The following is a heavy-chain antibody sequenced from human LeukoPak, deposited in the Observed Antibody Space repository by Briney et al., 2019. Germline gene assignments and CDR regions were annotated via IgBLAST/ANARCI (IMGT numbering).Heavy chain of an antibody. V-gene: IGHV1-2*04. D-gene: IGHD5-12*01. Sequence: ASVKVSCKASGYTFTGYYMHWVRQAPGQGLEWMGWINPNSGGTNYAQKFQGWVTMTRDTSISTAYMELSRLRSDDTAVYYCARDRIYSGYDNSYYYGMDVWGQGTTVTVSS. CDR1: GYTFTGYY. J-gene: IGHJ6*02. CDR3: ARDRIYSGYDNSYYYGMDV. CDR2: INPNSGGT.